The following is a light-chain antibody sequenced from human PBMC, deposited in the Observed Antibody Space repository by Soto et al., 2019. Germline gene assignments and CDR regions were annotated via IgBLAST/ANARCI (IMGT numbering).Light chain of an antibody. CDR3: QQYGSSRLT. Sequence: EIVLAQSPDTLSLSPGERASLSCRASQSVSSNSLAWYQQKAGQAPRLLFYGASSRATGIPDRFSGSGSETYFILISSRLEPEYFAFYCCQQYGSSRLTFGGGTKVEIK. J-gene: IGKJ4*01. V-gene: IGKV3-20*01. CDR2: GAS. CDR1: QSVSSNS.